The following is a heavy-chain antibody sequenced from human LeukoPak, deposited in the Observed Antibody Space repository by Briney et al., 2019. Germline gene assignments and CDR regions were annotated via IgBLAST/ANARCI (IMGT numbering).Heavy chain of an antibody. D-gene: IGHD3-22*01. CDR2: IYPRDGST. CDR3: ARALPYDSSGYYSV. J-gene: IGHJ6*02. Sequence: ASVKVSCKASGYTFTSNYIHWVRQAPGQGLEWMGMIYPRDGSTSYAQKFQGRVTVTRDTSTSTVYMELSSLRSEDTAVYYCARALPYDSSGYYSVWGQGTTVTVSS. CDR1: GYTFTSNY. V-gene: IGHV1-46*01.